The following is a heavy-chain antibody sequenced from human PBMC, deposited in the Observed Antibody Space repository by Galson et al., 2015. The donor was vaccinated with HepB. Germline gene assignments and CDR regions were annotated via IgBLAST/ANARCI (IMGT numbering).Heavy chain of an antibody. CDR1: GGTFSSYA. V-gene: IGHV1-69*04. D-gene: IGHD3-10*01. CDR2: IIPILGIA. Sequence: SVKVSCKASGGTFSSYAISWVRQAPGQGLEWMGRIIPILGIANYAQKFQGRVTITADKSTSTAYMELSSLRSEDTAVYYCAREGDYASGSYIEPFYGMDVWGQGTTVTVSS. J-gene: IGHJ6*02. CDR3: AREGDYASGSYIEPFYGMDV.